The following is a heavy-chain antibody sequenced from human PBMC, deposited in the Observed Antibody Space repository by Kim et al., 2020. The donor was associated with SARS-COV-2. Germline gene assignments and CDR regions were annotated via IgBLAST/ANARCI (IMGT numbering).Heavy chain of an antibody. CDR1: GFTFSSYG. J-gene: IGHJ4*02. V-gene: IGHV3-33*06. D-gene: IGHD6-13*01. Sequence: GGSLRLSCAASGFTFSSYGMHWVRQAPGKGLEWVAVIWYDGSNKYYADSVKGRFTISRDNSKNTLYLQMNSLRAEDTAVYYCAKDRGIAAAGTIDYWGQGTLVTVSS. CDR2: IWYDGSNK. CDR3: AKDRGIAAAGTIDY.